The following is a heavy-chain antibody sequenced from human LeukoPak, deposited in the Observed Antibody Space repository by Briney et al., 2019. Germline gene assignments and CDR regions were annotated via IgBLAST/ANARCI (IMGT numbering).Heavy chain of an antibody. CDR3: ARVGIAVARQIAPADL. CDR2: INPNSGGT. D-gene: IGHD6-19*01. CDR1: GYTFTGYY. V-gene: IGHV1-2*02. J-gene: IGHJ2*01. Sequence: ASVKVSCKASGYTFTGYYMHWVRQAPGQGLEWMGWINPNSGGTNYAQKFQGRVTMTRDTSISTAYMELSRLRSDDTAVYYCARVGIAVARQIAPADLWGRGTLVTVSS.